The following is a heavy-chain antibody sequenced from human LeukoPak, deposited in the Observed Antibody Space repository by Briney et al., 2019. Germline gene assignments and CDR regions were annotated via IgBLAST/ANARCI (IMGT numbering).Heavy chain of an antibody. CDR2: IYYSGSA. D-gene: IGHD6-13*01. CDR3: ARGSIAAAEGSHWFDP. V-gene: IGHV4-59*01. CDR1: GGSISSYY. Sequence: SETLSLACTVSGGSISSYYWSWIRQPPGKGLEWIGYIYYSGSANYNPSLKSRVTISVDTSKNQFSLKLSSVTAADTAVYYCARGSIAAAEGSHWFDPWGQGTLVTVSS. J-gene: IGHJ5*02.